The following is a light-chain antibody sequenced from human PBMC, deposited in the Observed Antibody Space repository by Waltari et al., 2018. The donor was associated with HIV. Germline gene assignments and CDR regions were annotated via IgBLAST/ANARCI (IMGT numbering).Light chain of an antibody. V-gene: IGLV1-44*01. CDR3: ATWDDSLNGPL. CDR1: SSNIGNNI. CDR2: GND. J-gene: IGLJ2*01. Sequence: QSVLTQPPPVSATPGQRVTIPCSGSSSNIGNNIVTWYQQLPGTAPKPIIYGNDQRPSGVPDRFSGSKSGTSASLAISGLQSEDEADYYCATWDDSLNGPLFGGGTKLTVL.